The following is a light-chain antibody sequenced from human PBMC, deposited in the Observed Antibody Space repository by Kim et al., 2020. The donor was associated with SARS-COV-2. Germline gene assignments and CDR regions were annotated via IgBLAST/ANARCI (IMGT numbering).Light chain of an antibody. V-gene: IGLV3-19*01. CDR2: GKN. Sequence: LGRTVRITCQGDSLIRYYASWYQQKPGQAPVLVIYGKNNRPPAIPDRFSGSSSGNTASFTITGAQAEDEADYYCSSRDTSGNHLYVFGTGTKVTVL. CDR3: SSRDTSGNHLYV. J-gene: IGLJ1*01. CDR1: SLIRYY.